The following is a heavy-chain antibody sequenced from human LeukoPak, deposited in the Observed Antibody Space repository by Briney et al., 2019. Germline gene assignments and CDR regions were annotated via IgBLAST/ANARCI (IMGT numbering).Heavy chain of an antibody. CDR1: GYSISSGYY. CDR2: IYTSGST. Sequence: SETLSLTCTVSGYSISSGYYWSWIRQPAGKGLEWIGRIYTSGSTNYNPSLKSRVTMSVDTSKNQFSLKLSSVTAADTAVYYCAREVVPAATNNAFDIWGQGTMVTVSS. V-gene: IGHV4-4*07. J-gene: IGHJ3*02. CDR3: AREVVPAATNNAFDI. D-gene: IGHD2-2*01.